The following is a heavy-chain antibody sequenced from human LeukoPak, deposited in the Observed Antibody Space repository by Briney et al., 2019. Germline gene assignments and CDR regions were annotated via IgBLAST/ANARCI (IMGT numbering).Heavy chain of an antibody. CDR2: IGTKAKNYAT. Sequence: GGSLRLSCAASGFSFSGSDVHWVRQASGKGLEWVGRIGTKAKNYATEYVASVKGRFTISRDNAKNLLYLQMNSLRAEDTAVYYCAREPGYCSGSSCFYFDYWGQGTLVTVSS. J-gene: IGHJ4*02. CDR3: AREPGYCSGSSCFYFDY. CDR1: GFSFSGSD. V-gene: IGHV3-73*01. D-gene: IGHD2-15*01.